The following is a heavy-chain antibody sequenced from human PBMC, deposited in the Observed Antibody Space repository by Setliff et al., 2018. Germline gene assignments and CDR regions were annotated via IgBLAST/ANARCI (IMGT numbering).Heavy chain of an antibody. CDR2: IYSDGNT. D-gene: IGHD3-10*01. CDR3: AKDSSGRDAFDI. Sequence: PGGSLRLSCAASGFTVSRNYMNWVRQAPGKGLEWVSVIYSDGNTSSADSVKGRFTISRDNSNNTLYLQMNSLRAEDTAVYYCAKDSSGRDAFDIWGQGTMVTVSS. CDR1: GFTVSRNY. J-gene: IGHJ3*02. V-gene: IGHV3-53*01.